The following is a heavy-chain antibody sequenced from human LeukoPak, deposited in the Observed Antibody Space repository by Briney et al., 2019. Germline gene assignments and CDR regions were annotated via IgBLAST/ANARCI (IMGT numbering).Heavy chain of an antibody. CDR3: ARDRRTRGGNWFDP. J-gene: IGHJ5*02. CDR1: GGSPNSDNYY. D-gene: IGHD1-7*01. V-gene: IGHV4-31*03. CDR2: IYYSGIT. Sequence: SETLSLTCTVSGGSPNSDNYYWSWIRQHPGKGLEWIGYIYYSGITYYNPSLKSRVILSVDTSKNQFSLKLSSVTAADTATYYCARDRRTRGGNWFDPWGQGTLVTVSS.